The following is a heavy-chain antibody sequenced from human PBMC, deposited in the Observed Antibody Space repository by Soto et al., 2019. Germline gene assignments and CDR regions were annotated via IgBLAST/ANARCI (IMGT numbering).Heavy chain of an antibody. CDR2: IYYSGST. CDR1: GGSISSGGYY. D-gene: IGHD6-25*01. Sequence: QLQLQESGPGLVKPSQTLSLTCTVSGGSISSGGYYWCWIRQHPGKGLEWIGYIYYSGSTYYNPSLKSRVTMTIDTSKNKFSLKLSCVTAADSAVYDCASAAHYGSAFRGFGSCGQGNMVTISS. V-gene: IGHV4-31*03. CDR3: ASAAHYGSAFRGFGS. J-gene: IGHJ5*02.